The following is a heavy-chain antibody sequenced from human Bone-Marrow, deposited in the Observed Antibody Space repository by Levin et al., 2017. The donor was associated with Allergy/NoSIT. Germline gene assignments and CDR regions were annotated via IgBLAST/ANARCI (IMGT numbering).Heavy chain of an antibody. J-gene: IGHJ4*02. CDR2: IYKSGST. Sequence: SETLSLTCRVSAGSISSGSYSWNWIRQPPGKGLEWIGYIYKSGSTYYNPSLKSRVTISVDTSQNQFSLRLSSVTAADTAVYYCARVGGFSHGLIAPNYWGQGTLVTVSS. CDR3: ARVGGFSHGLIAPNY. CDR1: AGSISSGSYS. V-gene: IGHV4-30-4*01. D-gene: IGHD5-18*01.